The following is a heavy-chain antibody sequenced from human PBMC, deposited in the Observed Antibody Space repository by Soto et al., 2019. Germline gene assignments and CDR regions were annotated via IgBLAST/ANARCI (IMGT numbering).Heavy chain of an antibody. CDR3: ARWAVIDYGDHGYFDL. V-gene: IGHV3-21*01. CDR1: GFTFSSYS. Sequence: EVQLVESGGGLGQPGGSLRLSGAASGFTFSSYSMNWVRQAPGKGLEWVSSSSSSSRYIYYADSVKGRFTIARDNAKNSLYLQMNSLRAEDTAVYYCARWAVIDYGDHGYFDLWCRGTLVTFSS. J-gene: IGHJ2*01. CDR2: SSSSSRYI. D-gene: IGHD4-17*01.